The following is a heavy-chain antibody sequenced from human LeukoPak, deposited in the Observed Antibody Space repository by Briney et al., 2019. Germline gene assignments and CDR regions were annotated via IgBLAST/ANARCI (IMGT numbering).Heavy chain of an antibody. Sequence: GGSLRLSCSASGFTFSTSAMHWVRQAPGKGPQFVSAITTNGRSTYYADSVKGRFTISRDNSKSTLDLQMSSLRAEDTAVYYCARHLRFLEWLLFGWFDPWGQGTLVTVSS. J-gene: IGHJ5*02. CDR3: ARHLRFLEWLLFGWFDP. D-gene: IGHD3-3*01. V-gene: IGHV3-64D*06. CDR1: GFTFSTSA. CDR2: ITTNGRST.